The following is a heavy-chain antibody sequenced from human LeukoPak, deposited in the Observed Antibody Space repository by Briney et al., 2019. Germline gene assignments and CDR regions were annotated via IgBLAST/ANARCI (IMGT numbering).Heavy chain of an antibody. J-gene: IGHJ6*02. V-gene: IGHV3-21*01. D-gene: IGHD3-22*01. CDR3: ARGSYYDSSGYSPEYYYYGMDV. CDR1: GFTFSSYA. Sequence: PGGSLRLSCAASGFTFSSYAMSWVRQAPGKGLEWVSSISSSSSYIYYADSVKGRFTISRDNAKNSLYLQMNSLRAEDTAVYYCARGSYYDSSGYSPEYYYYGMDVWGQGTTVTVS. CDR2: ISSSSSYI.